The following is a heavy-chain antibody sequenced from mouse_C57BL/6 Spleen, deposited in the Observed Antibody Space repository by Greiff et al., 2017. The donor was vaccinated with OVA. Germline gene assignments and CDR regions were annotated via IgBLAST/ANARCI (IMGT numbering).Heavy chain of an antibody. J-gene: IGHJ3*01. Sequence: EVNVVESGGGLVKPGGSLKLSCAASGFTFSDYGMHWVRQAPEKGLEWVAYISSGSSTIYYADTVKGRFTISRDNAKNTLFLQMTSRRSEDTAMYYCASGSNWDGWFAYWGQGTLVTVSA. D-gene: IGHD4-1*01. V-gene: IGHV5-17*01. CDR2: ISSGSSTI. CDR1: GFTFSDYG. CDR3: ASGSNWDGWFAY.